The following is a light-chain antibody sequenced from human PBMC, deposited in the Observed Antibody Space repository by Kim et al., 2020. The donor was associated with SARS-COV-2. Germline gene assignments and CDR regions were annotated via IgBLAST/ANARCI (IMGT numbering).Light chain of an antibody. V-gene: IGKV3-11*01. CDR3: QQRSNWQYT. Sequence: ENVLTQSPATLSLSPGERATLSCRASQSVSSYLAWYQQKPGQAPRLLMYEASNRASGIPARFSGSGSGTDFTLTISSLEPEDFAVYYCQQRSNWQYTFGQGTKLEI. CDR1: QSVSSY. J-gene: IGKJ2*01. CDR2: EAS.